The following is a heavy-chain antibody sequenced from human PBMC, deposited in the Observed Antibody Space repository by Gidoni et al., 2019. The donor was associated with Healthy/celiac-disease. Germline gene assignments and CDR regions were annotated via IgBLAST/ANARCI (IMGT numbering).Heavy chain of an antibody. D-gene: IGHD4-17*01. CDR3: ARDHGDGFDY. V-gene: IGHV4-59*01. CDR2: IYYSGST. Sequence: QVQLQESGPGLVKPSETLSLTSTVSGGSISSYYWSWIRQPPGKGLEWIGYIYYSGSTNYNPSLKSRVTISVDTSKNQFSLKLSSVTAADTAVYYCARDHGDGFDYWGQGTLVTVSS. J-gene: IGHJ4*02. CDR1: GGSISSYY.